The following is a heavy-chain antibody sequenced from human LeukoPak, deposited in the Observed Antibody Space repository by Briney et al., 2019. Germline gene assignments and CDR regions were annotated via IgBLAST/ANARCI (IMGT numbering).Heavy chain of an antibody. CDR1: GGSFSGYY. J-gene: IGHJ5*02. CDR2: INHSGST. CDR3: ARIGCSSTSCYGAFDP. V-gene: IGHV4-34*01. D-gene: IGHD2-2*01. Sequence: PSGTLSLTCAVYGGSFSGYYWSWIRQPPGKGLEWIGEINHSGSTNYNPSLKSRVTISVDTSKNQFSLKLSSVTAADTAVYYCARIGCSSTSCYGAFDPWGQGTLVTVSS.